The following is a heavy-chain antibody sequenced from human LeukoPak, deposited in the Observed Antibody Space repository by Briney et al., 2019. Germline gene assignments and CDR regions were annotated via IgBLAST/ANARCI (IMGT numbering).Heavy chain of an antibody. D-gene: IGHD6-13*01. CDR3: ARASLIAAAGVDY. J-gene: IGHJ4*02. CDR2: INHSGST. Sequence: SETLSLTCAVYGGSFSGYYWSWIRQPPGKGLEWIGEINHSGSTNYNPSLKSRVTISVDTSKNQFSLKLSSVTAADTAVYYCARASLIAAAGVDYWRQGTLVTVFS. CDR1: GGSFSGYY. V-gene: IGHV4-34*01.